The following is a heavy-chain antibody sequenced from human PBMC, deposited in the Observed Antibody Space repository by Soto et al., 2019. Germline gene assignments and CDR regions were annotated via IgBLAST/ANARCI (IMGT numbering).Heavy chain of an antibody. CDR2: IKSKTDGGTT. V-gene: IGHV3-15*01. Sequence: GGSLRLSCAASGFTFSNAWMSWVRQAPGKGLEWVGRIKSKTDGGTTDYAAPVKGRFTISRDDSKNTLYLQMNSLKTEDTTVYYCTTYYDSSGYYSGGFDYWGQGTLVTVSS. CDR1: GFTFSNAW. D-gene: IGHD3-22*01. J-gene: IGHJ4*02. CDR3: TTYYDSSGYYSGGFDY.